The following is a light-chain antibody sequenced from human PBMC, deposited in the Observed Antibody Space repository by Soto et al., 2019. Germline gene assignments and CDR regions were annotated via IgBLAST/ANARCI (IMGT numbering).Light chain of an antibody. Sequence: EVVMTQSPATLSVSPGERVTLACRASQSVGNDFAWYQQTRGQAPRLLVYGASTTATGIPGRFSGSRSGTEFTLTIDSLQFEDFAIYYCQQYNDGPPWTFGQGTLLEIK. CDR1: QSVGND. CDR3: QQYNDGPPWT. J-gene: IGKJ1*01. V-gene: IGKV3D-15*01. CDR2: GAS.